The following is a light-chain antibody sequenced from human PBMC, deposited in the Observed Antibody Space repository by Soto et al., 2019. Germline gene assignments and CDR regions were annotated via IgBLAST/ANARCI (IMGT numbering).Light chain of an antibody. CDR3: QHYNSYSEA. J-gene: IGKJ1*01. V-gene: IGKV1-39*01. CDR2: AAS. CDR1: QSISSY. Sequence: DIQMTQSPSSLSASEGDRVTITCRASQSISSYLNWYQQKPGKAPKLLIYAASSLQSGVPSRFSGSGSGTEFTLTISSLQPDDFATYYCQHYNSYSEAFGQGTKVDIK.